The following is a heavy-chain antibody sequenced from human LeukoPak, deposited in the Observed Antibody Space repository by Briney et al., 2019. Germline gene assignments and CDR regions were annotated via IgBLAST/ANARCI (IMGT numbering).Heavy chain of an antibody. J-gene: IGHJ4*02. CDR3: ARASSSWYGYFDY. D-gene: IGHD6-13*01. CDR2: ISRSGTNI. CDR1: GFAFSSYE. Sequence: GGSLRLSCAASGFAFSSYEMNWVRQAPGKGLEWVSYISRSGTNIYYADSVKGRFTISRDNAKNSLYLQMNSLRAEDTAVYYCARASSSWYGYFDYWGQGTLVTVSS. V-gene: IGHV3-48*03.